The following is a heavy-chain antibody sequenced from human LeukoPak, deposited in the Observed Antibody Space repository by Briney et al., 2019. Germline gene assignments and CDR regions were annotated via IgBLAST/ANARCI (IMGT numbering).Heavy chain of an antibody. Sequence: TSEALSLTCTVSGGSISSYYWNWIRQPPGKGLEWIGYIYYSGSTNYNPSLKSRVTISVDTSKNQFSLKLSSVTAADTAVYYCARGADSSGYYSIFYFDYWGQGTLVTVSS. CDR2: IYYSGST. D-gene: IGHD3-22*01. CDR1: GGSISSYY. CDR3: ARGADSSGYYSIFYFDY. V-gene: IGHV4-59*01. J-gene: IGHJ4*02.